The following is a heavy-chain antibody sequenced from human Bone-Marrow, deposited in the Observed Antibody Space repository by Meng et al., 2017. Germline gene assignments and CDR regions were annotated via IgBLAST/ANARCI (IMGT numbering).Heavy chain of an antibody. Sequence: SVKVSCKASGGTFSSYAISWVRQAPGQGLEWMGGIIPIFGTANYAQKFQGRVTITADESTSTAYMELSSLRSEDTAVHYCARVRGYYDEIHAFDIWGQGTMVTVSS. J-gene: IGHJ3*02. CDR1: GGTFSSYA. V-gene: IGHV1-69*13. CDR2: IIPIFGTA. CDR3: ARVRGYYDEIHAFDI. D-gene: IGHD3-22*01.